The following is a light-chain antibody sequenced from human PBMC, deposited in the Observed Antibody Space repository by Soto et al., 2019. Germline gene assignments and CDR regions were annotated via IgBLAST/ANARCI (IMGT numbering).Light chain of an antibody. Sequence: EIVLTQSPGTLSLSPGERATLSCRASQSVSSSYLAWYQQKPGQAPRLLIYGAYITATGIPDRFSGGGSGTDLTLTIRRLETEEFAVYYCQQYGSSPLYTCGQGTELEIK. CDR3: QQYGSSPLYT. J-gene: IGKJ2*01. CDR2: GAY. V-gene: IGKV3-20*01. CDR1: QSVSSSY.